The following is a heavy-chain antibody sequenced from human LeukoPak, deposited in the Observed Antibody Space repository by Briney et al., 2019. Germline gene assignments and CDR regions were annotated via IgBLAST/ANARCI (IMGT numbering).Heavy chain of an antibody. J-gene: IGHJ4*02. V-gene: IGHV1-69*04. D-gene: IGHD3-22*01. CDR3: ARDRVSGNYYDSSGYYC. CDR2: IIPILGIA. Sequence: GSSVKVSCKASGGTFSSYAISWLRQAPGQGLEWMGRIIPILGIANYAQKFQGRVTITADKSTSTAYMELSSLRSEDTAVYYCARDRVSGNYYDSSGYYCWGQGTLVTVSS. CDR1: GGTFSSYA.